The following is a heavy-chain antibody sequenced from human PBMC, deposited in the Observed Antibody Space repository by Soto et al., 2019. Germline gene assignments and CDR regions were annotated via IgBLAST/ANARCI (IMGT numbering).Heavy chain of an antibody. Sequence: QVQLVQSGAEVKKPGASVKVSCRASGYTFISYYIHWVRQAPGQGLEWMGLINPSDAYTDYAQKFQGRVTRTMDTSTSIVYMELSSLRSEDTAIYYCARDHVDTPMTNFDYWGQGTLVTVSS. V-gene: IGHV1-46*01. CDR2: INPSDAYT. CDR3: ARDHVDTPMTNFDY. J-gene: IGHJ4*02. D-gene: IGHD5-18*01. CDR1: GYTFISYY.